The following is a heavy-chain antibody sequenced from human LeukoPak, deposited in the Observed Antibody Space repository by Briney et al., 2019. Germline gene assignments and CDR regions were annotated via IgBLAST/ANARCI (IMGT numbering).Heavy chain of an antibody. CDR3: ARGDGGALDAFDI. V-gene: IGHV3-21*01. Sequence: GGSLRLSCAASGFAFSSYCINWVRQASGKGLEWVSSISGSSTYIYYADSVKGRFTISRDNAKNSLYLQMNSLRADDTAVYYCARGDGGALDAFDIWGQGTMLTVSS. J-gene: IGHJ3*02. CDR1: GFAFSSYC. D-gene: IGHD4-23*01. CDR2: ISGSSTYI.